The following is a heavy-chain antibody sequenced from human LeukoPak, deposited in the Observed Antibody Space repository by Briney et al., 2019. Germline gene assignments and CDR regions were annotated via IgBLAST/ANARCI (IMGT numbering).Heavy chain of an antibody. CDR1: GYTFTSYY. Sequence: ASVKVSCKAPGYTFTSYYIHWVRQAPGQGLEWMGLINPSGGSTNYAQKFQGRVTMTRDTSTSTVYMELSSLRSEDTAVYYCARGPRVTMIRGGQWHSYMDVWGKGTTVTISS. CDR2: INPSGGST. CDR3: ARGPRVTMIRGGQWHSYMDV. D-gene: IGHD3-10*01. J-gene: IGHJ6*03. V-gene: IGHV1-46*01.